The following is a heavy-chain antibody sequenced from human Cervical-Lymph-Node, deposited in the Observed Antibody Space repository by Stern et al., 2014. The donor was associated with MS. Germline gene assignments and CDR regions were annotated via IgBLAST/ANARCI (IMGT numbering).Heavy chain of an antibody. Sequence: VQLVESGAEVKKPGASVKVSCKASGYTFTSYYMHWVRQAPGQGLEWMGIINPSGGSTRYAQKFQGRVTMTRDTSTSTVYMELSSLRSEDTAVYYCAREYSSGWYRDWGQGTLVTVSS. CDR1: GYTFTSYY. J-gene: IGHJ4*02. CDR2: INPSGGST. CDR3: AREYSSGWYRD. V-gene: IGHV1-46*01. D-gene: IGHD6-19*01.